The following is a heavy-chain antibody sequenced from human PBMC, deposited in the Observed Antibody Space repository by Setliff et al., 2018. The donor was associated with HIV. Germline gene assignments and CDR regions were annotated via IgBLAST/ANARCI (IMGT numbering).Heavy chain of an antibody. Sequence: ASVKVSCKTSGYTFTNFAISWVRQAPGQGLEWMGWINPNSAGTNYAQKFQGRVTMTRDTSISTAYMELSRLRSDDTAVYYCARGAYYYDSSVYPRDPFDIWGQGTMVTVSS. CDR3: ARGAYYYDSSVYPRDPFDI. CDR2: INPNSAGT. J-gene: IGHJ3*02. CDR1: GYTFTNFA. V-gene: IGHV1-2*02. D-gene: IGHD3-22*01.